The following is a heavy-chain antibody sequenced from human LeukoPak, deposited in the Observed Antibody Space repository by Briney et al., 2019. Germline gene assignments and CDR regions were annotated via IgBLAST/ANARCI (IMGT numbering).Heavy chain of an antibody. CDR3: ARVLGRQLAQGVDY. J-gene: IGHJ4*02. Sequence: GGSLILSCAASGFTFSSYSMNWVRQAPGKGLEWVSSISSSSSYIYYADSVKGRFTISRDNAKNSLFLQVNSLRAEDTAVYYCARVLGRQLAQGVDYWGQGTLVTVSS. CDR2: ISSSSSYI. V-gene: IGHV3-21*01. D-gene: IGHD2-2*01. CDR1: GFTFSSYS.